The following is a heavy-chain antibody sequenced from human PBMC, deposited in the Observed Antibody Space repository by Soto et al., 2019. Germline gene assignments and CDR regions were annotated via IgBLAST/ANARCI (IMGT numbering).Heavy chain of an antibody. V-gene: IGHV3-53*04. J-gene: IGHJ6*03. CDR3: ARDLKGDFWSAPPDYYYMDV. CDR1: GFTVSSNY. CDR2: IYSGGST. Sequence: EVQLVESGGGLVQPGGSLRLSCAASGFTVSSNYMSWVRQAPGKGLEWVSVIYSGGSTYYADSVKGRFTISRHNSKNTLYLQMNSLRAEDTAVYYCARDLKGDFWSAPPDYYYMDVWGKGTPVTVSS. D-gene: IGHD3-3*01.